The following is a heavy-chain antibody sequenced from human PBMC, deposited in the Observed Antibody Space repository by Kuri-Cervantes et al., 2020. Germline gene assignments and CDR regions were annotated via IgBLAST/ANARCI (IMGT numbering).Heavy chain of an antibody. CDR1: GFTFSDYG. Sequence: GGSLRLSCAASGFTFSDYGIHWVRQAPGKGLEWVAVIWYDGSNKYYADSVKGRFTISRDNSKNTLYLQMNSLRAEDTAVYYCARGLSSGWLDYWGQGTLVTVSS. D-gene: IGHD6-19*01. CDR2: IWYDGSNK. J-gene: IGHJ4*02. CDR3: ARGLSSGWLDY. V-gene: IGHV3-33*01.